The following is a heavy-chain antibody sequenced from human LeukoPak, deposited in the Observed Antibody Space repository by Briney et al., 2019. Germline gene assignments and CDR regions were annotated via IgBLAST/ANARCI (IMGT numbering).Heavy chain of an antibody. CDR3: AKDNPLCYFDY. J-gene: IGHJ4*02. Sequence: GGSLRLSCAASGFTFSSYGMHWIRQAPGKGLEWVAFIRNDGSIIYNADSVKGRFTISRDNSKNTLYLQMNSLRADDAAMYYCAKDNPLCYFDYWGQGTLVTVSS. CDR2: IRNDGSII. V-gene: IGHV3-30*02. CDR1: GFTFSSYG. D-gene: IGHD3-16*01.